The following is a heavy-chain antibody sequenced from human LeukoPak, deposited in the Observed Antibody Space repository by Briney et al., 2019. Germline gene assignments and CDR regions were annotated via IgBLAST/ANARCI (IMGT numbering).Heavy chain of an antibody. CDR1: GFTVSSNY. D-gene: IGHD6-19*01. CDR3: ARGYSNGWYVLEY. Sequence: GGSLRLSCAASGFTVSSNYMSWVRQAPGKGLEWVSVIYSGGSTYYADSVKGRFTISRDNSKNTLYLQMNSLRAEDTAVYYCARGYSNGWYVLEYWGQGTLVTVSS. CDR2: IYSGGST. J-gene: IGHJ4*02. V-gene: IGHV3-66*02.